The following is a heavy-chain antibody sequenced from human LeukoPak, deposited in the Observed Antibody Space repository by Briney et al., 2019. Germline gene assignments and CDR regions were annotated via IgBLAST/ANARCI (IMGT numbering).Heavy chain of an antibody. CDR2: IIPIFGTA. J-gene: IGHJ6*03. CDR1: GGTFSSYA. V-gene: IGHV1-69*05. CDR3: VRDARYCSGGSCPDYIDF. D-gene: IGHD2-15*01. Sequence: SVKVSCKASGGTFSSYAISWVRQAPGQGLEWMGVIIPIFGTANYAQKFQGRVTITTDESTSTAYMELSSLRSEDTAVYYCVRDARYCSGGSCPDYIDFWGKGTPVTVSS.